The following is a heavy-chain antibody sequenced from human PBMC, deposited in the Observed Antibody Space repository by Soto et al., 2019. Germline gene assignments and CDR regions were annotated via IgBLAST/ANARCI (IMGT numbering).Heavy chain of an antibody. V-gene: IGHV1-18*01. CDR3: ARDCSGGSCENPDLDYYYGMDV. CDR1: GYTFTSYG. Sequence: QVQLVQSGAEVKKPGASVKVSCKASGYTFTSYGISWVRQAPGQGLEWMGWISAYNGNTNYAQKLQGRVTMTTDTSTITAYMELRSLRSDDTAVYYCARDCSGGSCENPDLDYYYGMDVWGQGTTVTVSS. J-gene: IGHJ6*02. D-gene: IGHD2-15*01. CDR2: ISAYNGNT.